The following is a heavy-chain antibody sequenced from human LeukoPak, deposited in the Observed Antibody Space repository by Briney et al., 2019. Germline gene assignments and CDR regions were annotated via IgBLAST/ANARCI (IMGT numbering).Heavy chain of an antibody. CDR2: ISSSTSYI. V-gene: IGHV3-21*01. D-gene: IGHD3-9*01. CDR3: AKDRRRDDVLTGSFSD. J-gene: IGHJ4*02. Sequence: GGSLRLSCAGSGFTFSSYNMNWVRQAPGKGLEWVSSISSSTSYIYYADFVKGRFTISRDNSKNTLYLQMNSLRAEDTAVYNCAKDRRRDDVLTGSFSDWGQGTLVTVSS. CDR1: GFTFSSYN.